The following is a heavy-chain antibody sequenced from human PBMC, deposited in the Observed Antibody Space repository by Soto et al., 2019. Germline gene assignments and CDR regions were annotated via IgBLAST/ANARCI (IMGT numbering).Heavy chain of an antibody. D-gene: IGHD3-10*01. Sequence: SETLSLTCSVSGDSMNTIGSYWSWVRQHPGKGLEWIGYIYHTGSTYYNPSLKSRVVISLDTSKQQFFLNVTSVTAADTAVYYCSRLRDPYFFDSWGQGALVTVSS. J-gene: IGHJ4*02. CDR1: GDSMNTIGSY. V-gene: IGHV4-31*03. CDR2: IYHTGST. CDR3: SRLRDPYFFDS.